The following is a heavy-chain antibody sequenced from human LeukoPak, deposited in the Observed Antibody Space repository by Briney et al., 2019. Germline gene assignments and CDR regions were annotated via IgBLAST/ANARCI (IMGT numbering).Heavy chain of an antibody. Sequence: GGSLRLSCAASGFTFSSYAMHWVRQAPGKGLEWVAVISYDGSNKYYADSVKGRFTISRDNSKNTLYLQMNSLRAEDTAVYYCARLKLWFGLRGNDYWGQGTLVTVSS. CDR3: ARLKLWFGLRGNDY. CDR1: GFTFSSYA. V-gene: IGHV3-30*04. J-gene: IGHJ4*02. CDR2: ISYDGSNK. D-gene: IGHD3-10*01.